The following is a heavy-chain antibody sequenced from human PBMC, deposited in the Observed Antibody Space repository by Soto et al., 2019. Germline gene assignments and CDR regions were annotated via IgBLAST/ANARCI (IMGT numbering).Heavy chain of an antibody. Sequence: LRLSCAASGFTFSSYAMSWVRQAPGHGLEWVSAISGSGGSTYYADSVKGRFTISRDNSKNTLYLQMNSLRAEDTAVYYCAKDRMITFGGVVVIPLDYWGQGTLVTVSS. CDR1: GFTFSSYA. CDR2: ISGSGGST. D-gene: IGHD3-16*02. V-gene: IGHV3-23*01. CDR3: AKDRMITFGGVVVIPLDY. J-gene: IGHJ4*02.